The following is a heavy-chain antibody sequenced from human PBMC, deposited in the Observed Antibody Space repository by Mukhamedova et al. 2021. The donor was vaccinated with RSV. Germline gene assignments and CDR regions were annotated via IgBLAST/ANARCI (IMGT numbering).Heavy chain of an antibody. CDR3: ARLYNWTPYYFYY. CDR2: IYYTGST. Sequence: ISSYFWSWIRQPPGKGLEWIGYIYYTGSTNYNSSLKSRVTISVDTSKNQFSLKLSSVTAADTAMYYCARLYNWTPYYFYYWGQGT. J-gene: IGHJ4*02. CDR1: ISSYF. V-gene: IGHV4-59*08. D-gene: IGHD1-20*01.